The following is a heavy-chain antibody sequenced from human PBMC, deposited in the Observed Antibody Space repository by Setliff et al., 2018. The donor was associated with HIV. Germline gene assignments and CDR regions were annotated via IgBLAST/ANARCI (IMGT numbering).Heavy chain of an antibody. Sequence: PGGSLRLSCAASGFLFKNYDMTWVRQAPGKGLEWVSVSCVNGITIHYGASVKSRFTISMDNTRNSLSLQLNGLKVEATATYYCARTRAMTSKSHTLFHTLDVWGRGTTVTVSS. J-gene: IGHJ6*02. CDR3: ARTRAMTSKSHTLFHTLDV. D-gene: IGHD2-21*02. CDR2: SCVNGITI. V-gene: IGHV3-48*03. CDR1: GFLFKNYD.